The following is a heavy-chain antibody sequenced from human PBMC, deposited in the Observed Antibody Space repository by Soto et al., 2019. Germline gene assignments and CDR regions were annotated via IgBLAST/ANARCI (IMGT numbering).Heavy chain of an antibody. D-gene: IGHD4-17*01. CDR1: GGSFSGYY. V-gene: IGHV4-34*01. CDR2: INHSGST. Sequence: SETLSLTCAVYGGSFSGYYWSWIRQPPGKGLEWIGEINHSGSTNYNPSLKGRFTISRDNSKNTLYLQMNSLRAEDTAVYYCAKEVGARGYGDYEDFTSWGQGTLVTVSS. J-gene: IGHJ4*02. CDR3: AKEVGARGYGDYEDFTS.